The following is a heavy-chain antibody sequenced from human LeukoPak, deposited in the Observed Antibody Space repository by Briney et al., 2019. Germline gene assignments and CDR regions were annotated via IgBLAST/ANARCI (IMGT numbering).Heavy chain of an antibody. CDR1: GFTFSDYA. CDR3: ARQRYSYGYAGFDY. J-gene: IGHJ4*02. V-gene: IGHV3-23*01. Sequence: PGGSLRLSCAASGFTFSDYAMSWVRQAPGKGLEWVSAISGSGGSTDYADSVKGRFTISRDNSKNTLYLQMNSLRAEDTAVYYCARQRYSYGYAGFDYWGQGTLVTVSS. CDR2: ISGSGGST. D-gene: IGHD5-18*01.